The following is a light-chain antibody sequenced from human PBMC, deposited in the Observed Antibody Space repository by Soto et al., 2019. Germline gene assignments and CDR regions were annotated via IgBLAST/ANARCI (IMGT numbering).Light chain of an antibody. V-gene: IGLV2-11*01. Sequence: QSVLTQPRSLSGSPVQSVTIACTGTNSDVGTYNYVSWYQQHPGKAPKLIIYDVTKRPSGVPDRFSGSKSGNTASLIISGLQAADEAEYYCCCCSYAGSSLFRVLLGGGTQLTVL. CDR2: DVT. CDR3: CSYAGSSLFRVL. J-gene: IGLJ2*01. CDR1: NSDVGTYNY.